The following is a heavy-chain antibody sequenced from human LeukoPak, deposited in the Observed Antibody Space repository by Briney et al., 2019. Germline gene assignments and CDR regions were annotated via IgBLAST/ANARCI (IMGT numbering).Heavy chain of an antibody. J-gene: IGHJ6*02. CDR2: ISSSSSYI. CDR3: ASRYEQQLAIYYYYYGMDV. D-gene: IGHD6-13*01. CDR1: RFTFSSYS. V-gene: IGHV3-21*01. Sequence: GGSLRLSCAASRFTFSSYSMNWVRQAPGKGLEWVSSISSSSSYIYYADSVKGRFTISRDNAKNSLYLQMNSLRAEDTAVYYCASRYEQQLAIYYYYYGMDVWGQGTTVTVSS.